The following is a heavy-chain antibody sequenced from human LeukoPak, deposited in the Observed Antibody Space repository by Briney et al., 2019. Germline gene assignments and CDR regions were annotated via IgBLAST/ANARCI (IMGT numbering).Heavy chain of an antibody. J-gene: IGHJ4*02. CDR2: IWYDGSNK. CDR3: VRWGTGKILDY. Sequence: GGSLRLSCAACGFTFSSHGMHWVRRSPGKGLEWVAVIWYDGSNKYYADSVKGRFTIYRDNFKNTLYLQMDGLRVEDTALYYCVRWGTGKILDYWGQGILVTVSS. V-gene: IGHV3-33*01. D-gene: IGHD3-16*01. CDR1: GFTFSSHG.